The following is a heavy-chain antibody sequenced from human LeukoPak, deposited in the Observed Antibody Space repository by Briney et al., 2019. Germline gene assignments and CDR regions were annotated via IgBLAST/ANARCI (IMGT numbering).Heavy chain of an antibody. CDR1: GGSISSRSYY. CDR2: IYYTGST. D-gene: IGHD5-18*01. CDR3: ARAGYWGGYYYYMDV. V-gene: IGHV4-39*07. Sequence: SETLSLTCTVSGGSISSRSYYWGWIRQPPGKGLEWIGSIYYTGSTDYNPSLKSRVTISVDTSKNQFSLKLSSVTAADTAVYYCARAGYWGGYYYYMDVWGKGTTVTISS. J-gene: IGHJ6*03.